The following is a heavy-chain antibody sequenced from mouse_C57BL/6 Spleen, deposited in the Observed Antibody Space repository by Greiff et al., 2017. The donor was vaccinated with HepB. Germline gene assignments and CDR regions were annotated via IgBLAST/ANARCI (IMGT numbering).Heavy chain of an antibody. Sequence: QVQLKQPGAELVKPGASVKLSCKASGYTFTSYWMHWVKQRPGRGLEWIGRIDPNSGGTKYNEKFKSKATLTVDKPSSTAYMQLSSLTSEDSAVYYCARFMYDYDRGAYFDYWGQGTTLTVSS. D-gene: IGHD2-4*01. J-gene: IGHJ2*01. CDR2: IDPNSGGT. CDR1: GYTFTSYW. CDR3: ARFMYDYDRGAYFDY. V-gene: IGHV1-72*01.